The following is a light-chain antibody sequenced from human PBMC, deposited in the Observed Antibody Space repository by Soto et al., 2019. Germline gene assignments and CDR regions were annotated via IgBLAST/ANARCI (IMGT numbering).Light chain of an antibody. CDR2: EAF. CDR3: SSFTSTNTWV. CDR1: SSDVGGHDY. J-gene: IGLJ3*02. V-gene: IGLV2-14*01. Sequence: QSALTQVASVSGSPGQSITISCTATSSDVGGHDYVSWNLQHPGKAPKLLIYEAFNRPSGVSDRFSGSKSGSTASLTISGLQAEDEGDYYCSSFTSTNTWVFGGGTKLTVL.